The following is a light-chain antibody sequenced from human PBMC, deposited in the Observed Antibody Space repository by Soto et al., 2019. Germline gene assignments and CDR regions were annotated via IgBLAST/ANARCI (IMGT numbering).Light chain of an antibody. Sequence: EIVMTQSPATLSVSPGERATLSCRASQSVSSNLAWYQQKPGQAPRLLIYGASTRATGIPARCSGSGSGTAFTLTISSLQSEDFAVYYCQQYNNWPPVTVGGGTKVEIK. CDR3: QQYNNWPPVT. CDR2: GAS. CDR1: QSVSSN. J-gene: IGKJ4*01. V-gene: IGKV3-15*01.